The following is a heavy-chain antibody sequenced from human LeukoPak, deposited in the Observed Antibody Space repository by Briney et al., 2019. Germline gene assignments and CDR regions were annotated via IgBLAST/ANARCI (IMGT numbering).Heavy chain of an antibody. J-gene: IGHJ4*02. V-gene: IGHV3-23*01. CDR1: GFTFSSYA. CDR2: ISGSGGST. D-gene: IGHD6-19*01. Sequence: PGGSLRLSCAASGFTFSSYAMSWVRQAPGKGLGWVSAISGSGGSTYYADSVKGRFTISRDDSKNTLYLQMNSLRAEDTAVYYCAKDFQWLGTFDYWGQGTLVTVSS. CDR3: AKDFQWLGTFDY.